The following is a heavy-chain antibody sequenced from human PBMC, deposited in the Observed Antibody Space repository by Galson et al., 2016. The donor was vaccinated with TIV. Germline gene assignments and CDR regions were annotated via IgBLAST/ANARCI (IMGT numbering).Heavy chain of an antibody. D-gene: IGHD4-17*01. CDR2: ISWDDDK. J-gene: IGHJ6*02. Sequence: PALVKPTQTLTVTCTFSGFSFSTSGVGVGWIRQPPGKALEWLALISWDDDKRYSPSLKSRLTISKDTSKKQGGLTITNMDPEDTATSFCANSRTYDYGDTIYHYGLDVWGQGTTVTVSS. CDR3: ANSRTYDYGDTIYHYGLDV. V-gene: IGHV2-5*02. CDR1: GFSFSTSGVG.